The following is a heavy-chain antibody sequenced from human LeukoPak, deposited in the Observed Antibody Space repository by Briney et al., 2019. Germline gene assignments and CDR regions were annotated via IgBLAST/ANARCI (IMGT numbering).Heavy chain of an antibody. CDR2: ISWNSGSI. V-gene: IGHV3-9*01. D-gene: IGHD3-22*01. Sequence: PGGSLRLSCAASGFTFDDYAMHWVRQAPGKGLEWVSGISWNSGSIGYADSVKGRFTISRDNAKNSLYLQMNSLRAEDTALYYCAKSGGIVVVITEYYFDYWGQGTLATVSS. CDR1: GFTFDDYA. CDR3: AKSGGIVVVITEYYFDY. J-gene: IGHJ4*02.